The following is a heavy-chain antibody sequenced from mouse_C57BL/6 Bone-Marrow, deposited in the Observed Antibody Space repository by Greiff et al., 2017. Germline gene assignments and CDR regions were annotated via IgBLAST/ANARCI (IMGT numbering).Heavy chain of an antibody. CDR3: ANYYGSSPFAY. D-gene: IGHD1-1*01. CDR2: ISSGSSTI. V-gene: IGHV5-17*01. J-gene: IGHJ3*01. CDR1: GFTFSDYG. Sequence: EVKLMESGGGLVKPGGSLKLSCAASGFTFSDYGMHWVRQAPEKGLEWVAYISSGSSTIYYADTVKGRFTISRDNAKNTLFLQMTSLRSEDTAMYYCANYYGSSPFAYWGQGTLVTVSA.